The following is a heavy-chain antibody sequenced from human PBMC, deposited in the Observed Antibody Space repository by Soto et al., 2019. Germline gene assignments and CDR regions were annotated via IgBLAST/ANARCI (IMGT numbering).Heavy chain of an antibody. CDR3: ARGNGIVVIKSLDY. CDR1: GGTFSSYT. CDR2: IVPILGIA. V-gene: IGHV1-69*02. Sequence: QVQLVQSGAEVKKPGSSVKVSCKACGGTFSSYTISWVRQAPGRGLEWMGRIVPILGIANYAQKFQGRVTITADKSTSTDYMELSSLRSEDTAVYYCARGNGIVVIKSLDYWGQGTLVTVSS. D-gene: IGHD3-22*01. J-gene: IGHJ4*02.